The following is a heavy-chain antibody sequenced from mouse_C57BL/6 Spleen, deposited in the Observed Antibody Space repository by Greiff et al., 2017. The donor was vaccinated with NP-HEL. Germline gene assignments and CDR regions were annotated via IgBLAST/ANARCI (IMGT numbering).Heavy chain of an antibody. D-gene: IGHD2-4*01. CDR1: GYTFTDYN. J-gene: IGHJ3*01. CDR2: INPNNGGT. Sequence: EVQLQQSGPELVKPGASVKIPCKASGYTFTDYNMDWVKQSHGKSLEWIGDINPNNGGTIYNQKFKGKATLTVDKSSSTAYMERRSLTSEATAVYYCARRYDYQCAYWGQVTLVTVSA. CDR3: ARRYDYQCAY. V-gene: IGHV1-18*01.